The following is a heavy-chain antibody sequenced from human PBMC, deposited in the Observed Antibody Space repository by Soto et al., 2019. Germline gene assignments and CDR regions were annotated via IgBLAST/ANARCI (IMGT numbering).Heavy chain of an antibody. D-gene: IGHD3-16*01. J-gene: IGHJ4*02. CDR2: ITKTGTTI. CDR1: GFTFGDFY. Sequence: QARLVESGGGLVEPGGSLRLSCTASGFTFGDFYMMWFRQAPGRGLEWISYITKTGTTIYHADPVKGRFSVSRDNARSSRYLQMHSLRAEDTAVYYCARPNWNSRGGVYNLWGQGTLVTVSS. CDR3: ARPNWNSRGGVYNL. V-gene: IGHV3-11*01.